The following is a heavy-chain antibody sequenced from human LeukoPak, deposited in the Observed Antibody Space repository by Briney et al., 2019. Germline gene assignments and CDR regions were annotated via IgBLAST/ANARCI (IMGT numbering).Heavy chain of an antibody. CDR2: IFYSGIA. D-gene: IGHD3-10*01. CDR1: GGSISSYY. V-gene: IGHV4-59*08. CDR3: ATGSGSYYKPFDY. J-gene: IGHJ4*02. Sequence: SETLSLTCTVSGGSISSYYWSWIRQPPGKGLEWIGYIFYSGIANYNPSLSLKSRVTISVDTSKNQFSLKLSSVTAADTAVYYCATGSGSYYKPFDYWGQGTLVTVSS.